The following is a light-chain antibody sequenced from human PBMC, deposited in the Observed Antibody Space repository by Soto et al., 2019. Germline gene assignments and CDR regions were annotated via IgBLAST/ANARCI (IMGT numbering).Light chain of an antibody. CDR2: GAS. J-gene: IGKJ2*01. V-gene: IGKV1-39*01. CDR1: QTISTS. CDR3: QQSYNAPYT. Sequence: IPLTQSPSPLSASVGDRVTITCRASQTISTSLNWYQQKPGKAPRLLIYGASSLQSGVPSRFSGSGTGTDFTLTVNSLQPEDFATYFCQQSYNAPYTFGLGTKLE.